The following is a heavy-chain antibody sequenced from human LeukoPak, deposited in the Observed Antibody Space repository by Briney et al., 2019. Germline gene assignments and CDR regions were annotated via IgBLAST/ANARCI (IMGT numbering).Heavy chain of an antibody. V-gene: IGHV1-8*03. D-gene: IGHD6-19*01. Sequence: ASVKVSCKASEYTFTDYYIHWVRQAPGQGLEWMGWMNPNSGNTGYAQKFQGRVTITRNTSISTAYMELSSLRSEDTAVYYCARGYRGSGWYFIDYWGQGTLVTVSS. CDR2: MNPNSGNT. CDR3: ARGYRGSGWYFIDY. CDR1: EYTFTDYY. J-gene: IGHJ4*02.